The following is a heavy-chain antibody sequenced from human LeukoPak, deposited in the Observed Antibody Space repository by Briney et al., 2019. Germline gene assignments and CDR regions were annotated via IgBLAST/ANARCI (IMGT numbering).Heavy chain of an antibody. CDR2: ISYDGSNK. CDR3: AKDSYYYGSGGQY. J-gene: IGHJ4*02. D-gene: IGHD3-10*01. V-gene: IGHV3-30*18. CDR1: GFTFSSYG. Sequence: GGSLRLSCAASGFTFSSYGMHWVRQAPGKGLEWVAVISYDGSNKYYADSVKGRFTISRDNSKNTLYLQTNSLRAEDTAVYYCAKDSYYYGSGGQYWGQGTLVTVSS.